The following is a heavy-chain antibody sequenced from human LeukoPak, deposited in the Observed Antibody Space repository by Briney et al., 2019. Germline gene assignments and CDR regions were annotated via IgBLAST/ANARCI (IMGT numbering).Heavy chain of an antibody. CDR2: ISSSGSTI. D-gene: IGHD2-2*01. CDR3: AKDATIVVVAYYFDY. CDR1: GFTFSDYY. V-gene: IGHV3-11*04. J-gene: IGHJ4*02. Sequence: GGSLRLSCAASGFTFSDYYMSWIRQAPGKGLEWVSYISSSGSTIYYADSVKGRFTTSRDNSKNTLYLQMNSLRAEDTAVYYCAKDATIVVVAYYFDYWGQGTLVTVSS.